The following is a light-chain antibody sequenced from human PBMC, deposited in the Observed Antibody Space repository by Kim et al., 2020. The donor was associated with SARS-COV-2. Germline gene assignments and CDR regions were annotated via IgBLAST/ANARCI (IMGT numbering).Light chain of an antibody. J-gene: IGLJ3*02. CDR2: VNSDGSH. V-gene: IGLV4-69*01. CDR3: QTWDTGIRV. Sequence: QLVLTQSPSASASRGASVKLTCTLSSGHSRYGIAWHQQQPEKGPRYLMKVNSDGSHNKGDGIPDRFSGSSSGAERYLTISSLQSEDEADYYCQTWDTGIRVFGGGTKVTVL. CDR1: SGHSRYG.